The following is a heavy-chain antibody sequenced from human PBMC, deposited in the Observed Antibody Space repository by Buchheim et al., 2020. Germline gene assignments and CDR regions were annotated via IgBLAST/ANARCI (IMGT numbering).Heavy chain of an antibody. CDR2: IYYSGST. Sequence: QLQLQESGPGLVKPSETLSLTCTVSGGSISSSSYYWGWIRQPPGKGLEWIGSIYYSGSTYYNPSLKSRVTISVDTSKNQFSLKLSSVTAADTAVYYCARQLGYCSSTSCKYNWFDPLGQGTL. V-gene: IGHV4-39*01. J-gene: IGHJ5*02. CDR3: ARQLGYCSSTSCKYNWFDP. CDR1: GGSISSSSYY. D-gene: IGHD2-2*01.